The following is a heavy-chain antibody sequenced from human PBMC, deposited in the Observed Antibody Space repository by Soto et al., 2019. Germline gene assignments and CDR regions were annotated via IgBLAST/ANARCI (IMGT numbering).Heavy chain of an antibody. J-gene: IGHJ6*02. Sequence: VGSLRLSCAASGFTFSSYAMSWVRQAPGKGLEWVSAISGSGGSTYYADSVKGRFTISRDNSKNTLYLQMNSLRAEDTAVYYCAKRLSSLWFGEYLEDYGMDVWGQGTTVTVSS. CDR2: ISGSGGST. D-gene: IGHD3-10*01. CDR1: GFTFSSYA. V-gene: IGHV3-23*01. CDR3: AKRLSSLWFGEYLEDYGMDV.